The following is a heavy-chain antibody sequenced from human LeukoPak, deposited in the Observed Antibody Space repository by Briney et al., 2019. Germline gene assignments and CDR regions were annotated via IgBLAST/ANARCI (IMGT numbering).Heavy chain of an antibody. CDR1: GYTSTSHV. J-gene: IGHJ6*03. Sequence: GASAKVSCKASGYTSTSHVINSGRQAPGQGLEGRGWMNTNTGKPTHAQGCKGRFVFSLVTFVGSANLQIGSLKTEDTAVYFCARGGQTGYVDSYYYYMDVWGKGTTVTVSS. CDR3: ARGGQTGYVDSYYYYMDV. D-gene: IGHD3-9*01. CDR2: MNTNTGKP. V-gene: IGHV7-4-1*01.